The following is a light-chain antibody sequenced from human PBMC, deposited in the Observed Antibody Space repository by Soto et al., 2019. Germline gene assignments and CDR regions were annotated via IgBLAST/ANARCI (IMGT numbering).Light chain of an antibody. CDR1: QSISSW. CDR3: QQYNSYHWT. V-gene: IGKV1-5*01. Sequence: DIQMTQSPSTLSASVGDRVTITCRASQSISSWLAWYQQKPGKAPKLQIYDASSLESGVPSRFSGSGSGTEFTLTISSLQPDDFATYYCQQYNSYHWTFGQGTKVEIK. J-gene: IGKJ1*01. CDR2: DAS.